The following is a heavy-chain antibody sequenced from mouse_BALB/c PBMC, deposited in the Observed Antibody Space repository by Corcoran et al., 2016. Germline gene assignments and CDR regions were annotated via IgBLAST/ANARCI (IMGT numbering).Heavy chain of an antibody. V-gene: IGHV1-9*01. Sequence: QVQLKQSGAELMKPGASVKISCKATGYTFSSYWIEWVKQRPGHGLEWIGEILPGSGSTNYNEKFKGKATFTEDTSSNTAYMQLSSLTSEDSAVYYCARNYGSRYDWYFDVWGAGTTVTVSS. CDR1: GYTFSSYW. D-gene: IGHD1-1*01. CDR2: ILPGSGST. J-gene: IGHJ1*01. CDR3: ARNYGSRYDWYFDV.